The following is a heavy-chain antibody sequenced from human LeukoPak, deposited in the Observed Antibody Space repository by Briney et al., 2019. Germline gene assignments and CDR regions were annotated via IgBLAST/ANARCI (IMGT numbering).Heavy chain of an antibody. J-gene: IGHJ4*02. Sequence: KSGGSLRLSCAASGFTFSDYYMSWIRQAPGKGLEWVSYISSSGSTIYYADSVKGRFTISRDNSKNTLYLQMNSLRAEDTAVYYCAKDSVAGFDYWGQGTLVTVSS. CDR3: AKDSVAGFDY. D-gene: IGHD6-19*01. V-gene: IGHV3-11*04. CDR2: ISSSGSTI. CDR1: GFTFSDYY.